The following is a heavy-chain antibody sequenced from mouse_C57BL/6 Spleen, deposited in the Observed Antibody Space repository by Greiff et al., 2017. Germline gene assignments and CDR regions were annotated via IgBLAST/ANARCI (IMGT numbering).Heavy chain of an antibody. CDR2: ISSGSSTI. CDR1: GFTFSDYG. Sequence: EVKVEESGGGLVKPGGSLKLSCAASGFTFSDYGMHWVRQAPEKGLEWVAYISSGSSTIYYADTVKGRFTISRDNAKNTLFLQMTSLRSEDTAMYYCARYYGSSYSLGYWGQGTTLTVSS. J-gene: IGHJ2*01. V-gene: IGHV5-17*01. D-gene: IGHD1-1*01. CDR3: ARYYGSSYSLGY.